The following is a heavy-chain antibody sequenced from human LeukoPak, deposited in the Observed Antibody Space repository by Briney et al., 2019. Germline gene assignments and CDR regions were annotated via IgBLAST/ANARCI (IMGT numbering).Heavy chain of an antibody. V-gene: IGHV4-59*08. Sequence: PSETLSLTCTVSGGSIGTFYWSWIRQSPGKGLEWIGYIYVTATRYNPYLQSRLTISVDRSRNQFFLNLSSVTAADTAVYYYARHIGGGIEDMDVWGKGTKVIVSS. CDR3: ARHIGGGIEDMDV. CDR1: GGSIGTFY. J-gene: IGHJ6*03. CDR2: IYVTAT. D-gene: IGHD3-16*02.